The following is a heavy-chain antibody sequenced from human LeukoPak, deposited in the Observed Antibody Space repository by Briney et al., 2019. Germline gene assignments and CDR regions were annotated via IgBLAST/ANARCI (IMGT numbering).Heavy chain of an antibody. Sequence: QSGGSLRLSCAASEFTVSSNYMSWVRQAPGKGLEWVSVIYSGGSTYYADSVKGRFTIPRHNSKNTLYLQMNSLRGEDTAVYYCATIGGDYVSFDNWGQGTLVTVTS. CDR3: ATIGGDYVSFDN. D-gene: IGHD4-17*01. J-gene: IGHJ4*02. CDR1: EFTVSSNY. CDR2: IYSGGST. V-gene: IGHV3-53*04.